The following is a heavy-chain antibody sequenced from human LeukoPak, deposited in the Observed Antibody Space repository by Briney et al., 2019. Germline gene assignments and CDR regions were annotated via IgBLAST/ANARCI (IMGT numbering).Heavy chain of an antibody. CDR1: GFTFKSYD. J-gene: IGHJ4*01. Sequence: GGSLRLSCAASGFTFKSYDMHWVRQAAGEGLEWVSAIGTAGDTYYPGSVKGRFTISRENAKNSLYLQMNSLRAGDTAVYYCARGGRGSSWFDNWGQGTLVTVSS. CDR2: IGTAGDT. V-gene: IGHV3-13*01. CDR3: ARGGRGSSWFDN. D-gene: IGHD6-13*01.